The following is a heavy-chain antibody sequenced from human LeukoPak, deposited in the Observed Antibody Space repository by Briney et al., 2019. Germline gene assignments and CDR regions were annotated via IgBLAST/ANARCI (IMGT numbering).Heavy chain of an antibody. J-gene: IGHJ4*02. Sequence: SETLSLTCTVSGYSISSGYYWGWIRQPPGKGLEWIGSIYHSGSTYYNPSLKSRVTISVDTSKNQFSLKLSSVTAADTAVYYCAREPYQQLASFDYWGQGTLVTVSS. V-gene: IGHV4-38-2*02. CDR3: AREPYQQLASFDY. CDR1: GYSISSGYY. CDR2: IYHSGST. D-gene: IGHD6-13*01.